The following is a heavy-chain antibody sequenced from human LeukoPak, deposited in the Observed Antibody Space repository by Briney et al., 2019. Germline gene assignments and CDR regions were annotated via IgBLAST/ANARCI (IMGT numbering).Heavy chain of an antibody. CDR3: ARRSSSTWTLGY. V-gene: IGHV4-39*01. D-gene: IGHD6-13*01. CDR1: GVSISSTTYY. Sequence: PSETLSLTCTVSGVSISSTTYYWGWIRQPPGKGLEWIGSMYYSGSTYCNPSLKSRVNISVDTSKNQFSLKLSSVTATDTAVYYCARRSSSTWTLGYWGQGTLVTVSS. CDR2: MYYSGST. J-gene: IGHJ4*02.